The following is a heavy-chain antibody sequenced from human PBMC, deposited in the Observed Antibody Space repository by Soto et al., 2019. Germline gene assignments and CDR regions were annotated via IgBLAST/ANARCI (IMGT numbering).Heavy chain of an antibody. CDR1: GYTFSSYW. V-gene: IGHV3-7*03. J-gene: IGHJ4*02. CDR3: ARSVDY. Sequence: EVQLVESGGGLVQPGGSLRLSCVASGYTFSSYWVTWFRQAPGKGLEWVANTNLDGSSKYYVDSVKGRFTISRDNAKNSLYLQMTSLRVEDTAVYYCARSVDYWGQGTLVTVSS. CDR2: TNLDGSSK.